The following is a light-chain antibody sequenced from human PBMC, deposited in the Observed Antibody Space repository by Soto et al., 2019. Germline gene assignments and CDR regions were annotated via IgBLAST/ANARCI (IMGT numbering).Light chain of an antibody. CDR3: SSYTSTSTLV. Sequence: QSVLTQPASMSGSPGQSITISCIGTSSDIGTYNYVSWYQQYPGKAPKLIIYEVSTRPSGVSNRFSGSKSGNTASLTISGLQAEDEADYYCSSYTSTSTLVFGGGTKVTV. CDR1: SSDIGTYNY. J-gene: IGLJ3*02. V-gene: IGLV2-14*01. CDR2: EVS.